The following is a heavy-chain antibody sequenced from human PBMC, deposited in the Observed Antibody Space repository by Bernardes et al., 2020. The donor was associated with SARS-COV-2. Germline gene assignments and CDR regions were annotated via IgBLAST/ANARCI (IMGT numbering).Heavy chain of an antibody. CDR3: AKGSSGVALLHAFDI. V-gene: IGHV3-30*07. D-gene: IGHD3-3*01. J-gene: IGHJ3*02. CDR2: K. Sequence: KYYAASVKGRFTISSDNSKNTLYLQLNSVRAEDTAIYYCAKGSSGVALLHAFDIWGQGTMVIVSS.